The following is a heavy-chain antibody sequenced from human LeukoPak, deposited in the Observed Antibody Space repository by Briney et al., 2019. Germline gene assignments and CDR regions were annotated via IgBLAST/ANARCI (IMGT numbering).Heavy chain of an antibody. CDR2: ISAYNGNT. V-gene: IGHV1-18*01. D-gene: IGHD4-23*01. CDR1: GYTFTSYG. CDR3: ARTFRWSLSHFDY. Sequence: ASVKVSCKASGYTFTSYGISWVRQAPGQGLEWMGWISAYNGNTNYAQKLQGRVTMTTDTSTSTAYRELRSLRSDDTAVYYCARTFRWSLSHFDYWGQGTLVTVSS. J-gene: IGHJ4*02.